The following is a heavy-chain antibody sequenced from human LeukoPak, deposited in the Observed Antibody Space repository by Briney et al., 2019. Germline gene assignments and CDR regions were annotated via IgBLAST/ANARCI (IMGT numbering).Heavy chain of an antibody. J-gene: IGHJ4*02. D-gene: IGHD2-21*02. V-gene: IGHV3-23*01. Sequence: GGSLRLSCAASGFTFSTYAMSWVRQAPGKGLEWDSAINTYGDTTYYADSVQGRFAISRDNSKNTLYLQMHSLRAEDTAVYYCAKDRLHPRYEPTNFHSWGQGTLVTVSS. CDR3: AKDRLHPRYEPTNFHS. CDR2: INTYGDTT. CDR1: GFTFSTYA.